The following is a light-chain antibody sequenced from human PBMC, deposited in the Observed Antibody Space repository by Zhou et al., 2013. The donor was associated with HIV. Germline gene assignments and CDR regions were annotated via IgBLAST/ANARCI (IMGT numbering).Light chain of an antibody. CDR3: SSYTSSSTLV. CDR1: SSDVGGYKY. Sequence: QSALTQPASVSGSPGQSITISCTGTSSDVGGYKYVSWYQQHPGKAPKLMIYDVSNRPSGVSNRFSGSKSANTASLTISGLQAEDEADYYCSSYTSSSTLVFGGGTKLTVL. V-gene: IGLV2-14*03. CDR2: DVS. J-gene: IGLJ2*01.